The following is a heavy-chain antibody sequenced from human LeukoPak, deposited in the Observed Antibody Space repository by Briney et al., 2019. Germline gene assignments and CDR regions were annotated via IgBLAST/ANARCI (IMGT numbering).Heavy chain of an antibody. CDR1: GFTFSDYY. D-gene: IGHD3-9*01. CDR2: ISSSGSTI. Sequence: GGSLRLSCAASGFTFSDYYMGWIRQAPGKGLEWVSYISSSGSTIYYADSVKGRFTISRDNAKNSLYLQMNSLRAEDTAVYYCARRGLRYFDWLLQPFDYWGQGTLVTVSS. V-gene: IGHV3-11*04. CDR3: ARRGLRYFDWLLQPFDY. J-gene: IGHJ4*02.